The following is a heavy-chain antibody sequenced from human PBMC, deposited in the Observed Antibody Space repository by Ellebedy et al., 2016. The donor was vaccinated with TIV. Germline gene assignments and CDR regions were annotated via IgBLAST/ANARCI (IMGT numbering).Heavy chain of an antibody. CDR1: GFTFSSYA. V-gene: IGHV3-23*01. Sequence: PGGSLRLSCAASGFTFSSYAMSWVRQAPGKGPEWVSAFSGSGGSTYNAASVKGRFTISRDNAKKSLYLQMNSLRAEDTAVYYCARDVPAYGMDAWGPGATVSVSS. J-gene: IGHJ6*02. CDR2: FSGSGGST. CDR3: ARDVPAYGMDA.